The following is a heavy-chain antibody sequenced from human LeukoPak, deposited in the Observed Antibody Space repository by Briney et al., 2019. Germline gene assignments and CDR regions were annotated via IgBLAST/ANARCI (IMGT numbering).Heavy chain of an antibody. J-gene: IGHJ4*02. CDR1: GGSFSGYY. CDR3: AREGYSSGWFSSD. Sequence: PSETLSLTCAVYGGSFSGYYWSWIHQPPGKGLEWIGEINHSGSTNYNSSLKSRVTISVDTSKNQFSLKLSSVTAADTAVYYCAREGYSSGWFSSDWGQGTLVTVSS. D-gene: IGHD6-19*01. CDR2: INHSGST. V-gene: IGHV4-34*01.